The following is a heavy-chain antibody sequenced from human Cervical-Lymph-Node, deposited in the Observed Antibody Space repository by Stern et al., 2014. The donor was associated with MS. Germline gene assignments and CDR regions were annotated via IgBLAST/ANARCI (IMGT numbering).Heavy chain of an antibody. CDR2: IYSGGST. V-gene: IGHV3-53*01. D-gene: IGHD6-13*01. Sequence: EVQLVESGGGLIQPGGSLRLSCAASGFTVSRNYMSWVRQAPGKGLERVSVIYSGGSTYYADSVKGRFTISRDNSKNTLYLQMNSLRAEDTAVYYCARAAGTCYEGLCYFDYWGQGTLVTVSS. CDR3: ARAAGTCYEGLCYFDY. J-gene: IGHJ4*02. CDR1: GFTVSRNY.